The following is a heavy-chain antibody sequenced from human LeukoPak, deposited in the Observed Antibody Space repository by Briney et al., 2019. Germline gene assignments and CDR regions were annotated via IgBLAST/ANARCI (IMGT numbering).Heavy chain of an antibody. CDR3: AREVKYDFWSGYYGDDAFDI. CDR1: GFTFSSYS. J-gene: IGHJ3*02. CDR2: ISSSSSYI. V-gene: IGHV3-21*01. D-gene: IGHD3-3*01. Sequence: GGSLRLSCAASGFTFSSYSMNWVRQAPGKGLEWVSSISSSSSYIYYADSVKGRFTISRDNAKNSLYLQMNSLRAEDTAVYYCAREVKYDFWSGYYGDDAFDIWGQGTMVSVSS.